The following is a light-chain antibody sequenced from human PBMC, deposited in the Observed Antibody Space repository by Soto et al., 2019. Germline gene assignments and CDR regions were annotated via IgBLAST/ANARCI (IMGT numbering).Light chain of an antibody. V-gene: IGKV1-5*01. Sequence: DLPITQLSSTLSPSVGGRVTITLRASQSISSWVAWYQQKPGKAPRLLIYHASSLESGVPSRISGSGSGTEFTLIISSLQPEDVAIYYCQQYESYSPTFGQGTKGDIK. CDR3: QQYESYSPT. J-gene: IGKJ1*01. CDR2: HAS. CDR1: QSISSW.